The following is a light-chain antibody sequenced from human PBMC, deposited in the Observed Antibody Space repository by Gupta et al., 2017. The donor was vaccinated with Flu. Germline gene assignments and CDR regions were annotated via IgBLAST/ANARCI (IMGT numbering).Light chain of an antibody. Sequence: TSTIGINLVSWYLQLPGTAPKRRRHDNDQRPSGIPDRFSGSKSGTSATLCITGLQTGDEADYYCGTWDNRLNVWMFGGGTKLTVL. J-gene: IGLJ3*02. CDR2: DND. CDR1: TSTIGINL. CDR3: GTWDNRLNVWM. V-gene: IGLV1-51*01.